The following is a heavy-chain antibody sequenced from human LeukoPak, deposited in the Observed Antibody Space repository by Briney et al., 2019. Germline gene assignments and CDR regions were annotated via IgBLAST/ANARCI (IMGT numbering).Heavy chain of an antibody. D-gene: IGHD6-19*01. CDR2: IYYGGST. V-gene: IGHV4-59*01. Sequence: SETLSLTCTVSVGSISTYYWSWIRQPPGKGLEWIGYIYYGGSTNYNPSLKSRVTISVDTSKNQFSLNLSSATAADTAVYYCARSERYNSGWYFYFDYWGQGTLVTVSS. J-gene: IGHJ4*02. CDR1: VGSISTYY. CDR3: ARSERYNSGWYFYFDY.